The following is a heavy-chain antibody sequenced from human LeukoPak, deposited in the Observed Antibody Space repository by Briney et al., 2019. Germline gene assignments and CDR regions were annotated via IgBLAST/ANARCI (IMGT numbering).Heavy chain of an antibody. D-gene: IGHD5-18*01. CDR2: ISWNSGSI. CDR3: AKDIGYSYGDESYFDY. Sequence: PGRSLRLSCAASGFTFDDYAMHWVRQAPGKGLEWVSGISWNSGSIGYADSVKGRFTISRDNAKNSLYLQMNSLRAEDMALYYCAKDIGYSYGDESYFDYWGQGTLVTVSS. V-gene: IGHV3-9*03. J-gene: IGHJ4*02. CDR1: GFTFDDYA.